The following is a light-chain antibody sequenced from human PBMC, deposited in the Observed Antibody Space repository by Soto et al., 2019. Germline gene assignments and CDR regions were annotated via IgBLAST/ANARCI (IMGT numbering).Light chain of an antibody. CDR2: GNS. CDR1: TSNIGAGYD. V-gene: IGLV1-40*01. Sequence: QSVLTQPPSVSGAPGQRVTISCTGSTSNIGAGYDVHWYQQLPGTAPKLLIYGNSNRPSGVPDRFSGSKSGISASLAITGLQAEDEADYYCQSYDSSLSGFYVFGTGTKLTVL. J-gene: IGLJ1*01. CDR3: QSYDSSLSGFYV.